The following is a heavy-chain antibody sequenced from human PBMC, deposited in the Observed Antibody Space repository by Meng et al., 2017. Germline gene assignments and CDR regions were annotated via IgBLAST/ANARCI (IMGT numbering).Heavy chain of an antibody. CDR2: IKSKTDGGTT. CDR3: TTLLKDYGDSLEVY. CDR1: GFTFSNAW. D-gene: IGHD4-17*01. V-gene: IGHV3-15*01. J-gene: IGHJ4*02. Sequence: GESLKISCAASGFTFSNAWMSWVRQAPGKGLEWVGRIKSKTDGGTTDYAAPVKGRFTISRDESTNTLYLQMNSLKTEDTAVYYCTTLLKDYGDSLEVYWGQGTLVTVSS.